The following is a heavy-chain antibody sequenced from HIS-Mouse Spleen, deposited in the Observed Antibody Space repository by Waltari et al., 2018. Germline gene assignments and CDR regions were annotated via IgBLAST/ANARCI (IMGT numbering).Heavy chain of an antibody. CDR1: GYSISSGYY. CDR3: ARDRRDIVVVPAALVGAFDI. Sequence: QVQLQESGPGLVKPSETLSLTCTVSGYSISSGYYWGWIRQPPGKGLEWIGSIYHSGSTYYNPSLQSRVTISVDTSKNQFSLKLSSVTAADTAVYYCARDRRDIVVVPAALVGAFDIWGQGTMVTVSS. J-gene: IGHJ3*02. D-gene: IGHD2-2*01. V-gene: IGHV4-38-2*02. CDR2: IYHSGST.